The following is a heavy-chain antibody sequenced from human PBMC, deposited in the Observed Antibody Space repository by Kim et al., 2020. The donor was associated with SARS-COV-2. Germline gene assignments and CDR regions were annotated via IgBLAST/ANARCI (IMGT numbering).Heavy chain of an antibody. CDR2: IYYSGST. V-gene: IGHV4-39*01. J-gene: IGHJ4*02. Sequence: SETLSLTCTVSGGSISSSSYYWGWIRQPPGKGLEWIGSIYYSGSTYYNPSLKSRVTISVDTSKNQFSLKLSSVTAADTAVYYCARRPGQGIAAAGFDYWGQGTLVTVSS. CDR3: ARRPGQGIAAAGFDY. CDR1: GGSISSSSYY. D-gene: IGHD6-13*01.